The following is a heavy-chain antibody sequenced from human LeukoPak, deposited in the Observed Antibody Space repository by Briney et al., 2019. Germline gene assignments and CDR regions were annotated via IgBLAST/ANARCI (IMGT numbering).Heavy chain of an antibody. CDR1: GFTFSSYG. CDR3: VKDELAVAIFDY. V-gene: IGHV3-30*02. CDR2: IRYDGSNK. D-gene: IGHD4-23*01. J-gene: IGHJ4*02. Sequence: GGSLRLSCAASGFTFSSYGMHWVRQAPGKGLEWVAFIRYDGSNKYYADSVKGRFTISRDNSKNTLYLQMNSLRAEDSAVNFCVKDELAVAIFDYWGQGTLVTVSS.